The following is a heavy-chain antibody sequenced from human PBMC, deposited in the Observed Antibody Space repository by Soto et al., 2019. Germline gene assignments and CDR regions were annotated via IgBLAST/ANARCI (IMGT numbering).Heavy chain of an antibody. CDR2: IWYDGSNK. Sequence: QVQLVESGGGVVQPGRSLRLSCAASGFTFSSYGMHWVRQAPGKGLEWVAVIWYDGSNKYYADSVKGRFTISRDNSKKTLYLPMNSMRAQDTAVYYYARDGYCSGGSCYSVPVFDYWHQGTQVTVSS. D-gene: IGHD2-15*01. J-gene: IGHJ4*02. CDR1: GFTFSSYG. CDR3: ARDGYCSGGSCYSVPVFDY. V-gene: IGHV3-33*01.